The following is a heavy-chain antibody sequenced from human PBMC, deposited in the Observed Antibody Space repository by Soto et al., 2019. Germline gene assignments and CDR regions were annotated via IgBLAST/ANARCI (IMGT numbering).Heavy chain of an antibody. V-gene: IGHV4-59*01. CDR1: GGSISSYY. J-gene: IGHJ6*02. CDR2: IYYSGIT. CDR3: ARRSRQGHYYYYYGMDV. Sequence: PSETLSLTCTVSGGSISSYYWSWIREPPGKGLEWIGYIYYSGITKYSPSLKSRVTISVDTSKNQFSLKLSSVTAADTAVYYCARRSRQGHYYYYYGMDVWGQGTTVTVSS. D-gene: IGHD6-6*01.